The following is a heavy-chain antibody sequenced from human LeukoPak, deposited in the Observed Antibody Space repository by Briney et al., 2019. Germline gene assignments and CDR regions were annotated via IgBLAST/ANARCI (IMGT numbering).Heavy chain of an antibody. V-gene: IGHV1-2*02. CDR3: ARAYLWFGESPGGD. D-gene: IGHD3-10*01. CDR2: INPNSGGT. CDR1: GYTFTGYY. Sequence: ASVKVSCKASGYTFTGYYIHWGRQAPGQGLKWLGWINPNSGGTNYAQKFQGRVTMTRDTSISTAYMELSRLRSDDTAVYYCARAYLWFGESPGGDWGEGTLVTVSS. J-gene: IGHJ4*02.